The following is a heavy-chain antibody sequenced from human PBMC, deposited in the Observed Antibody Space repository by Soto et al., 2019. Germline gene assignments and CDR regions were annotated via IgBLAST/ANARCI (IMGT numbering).Heavy chain of an antibody. CDR3: AREGYYGSGSYYNLTGFDP. V-gene: IGHV7-4-1*01. D-gene: IGHD3-10*01. Sequence: QVQLVQSGSELKKPGATVKVSCKASGYTFTSYAMNWVRQAPGQGLEWMGWINTNTGNPTYAQGFTGRFVFSLDTSVSTAYLQICSLKAEDTAVYYCAREGYYGSGSYYNLTGFDPWGQGTLVTVSS. CDR2: INTNTGNP. J-gene: IGHJ5*02. CDR1: GYTFTSYA.